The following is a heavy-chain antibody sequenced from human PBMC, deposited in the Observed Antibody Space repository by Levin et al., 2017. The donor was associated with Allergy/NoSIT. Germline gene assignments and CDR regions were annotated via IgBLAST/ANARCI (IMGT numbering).Heavy chain of an antibody. Sequence: LSLTCAASGFTFSSYSMNWVRQAPGKGLEWVSSISSSSSYIYYADSVKGRFTISRDNAKNSLYLQMNSLRAEDTAVYYCARDLGGALDAFDIWGQGTMVTVSS. CDR2: ISSSSSYI. D-gene: IGHD1-26*01. CDR1: GFTFSSYS. J-gene: IGHJ3*02. V-gene: IGHV3-21*01. CDR3: ARDLGGALDAFDI.